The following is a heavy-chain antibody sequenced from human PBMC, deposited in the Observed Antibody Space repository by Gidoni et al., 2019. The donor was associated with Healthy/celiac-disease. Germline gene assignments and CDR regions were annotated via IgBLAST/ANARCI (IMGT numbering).Heavy chain of an antibody. J-gene: IGHJ3*02. CDR3: ASHYRDAFDI. D-gene: IGHD3-10*01. CDR2: IYPGDSDT. CDR1: EYSFTRSW. Sequence: EVQLVQSGAELQKPGASLKISWKGSEYSFTRSWIGWVRQLPGKGLEWLGIIYPGDSDTRYSPSFQGQGTISADKSISTAYLQWSSLKASDTAMYDCASHYRDAFDIWGQGTMVTVSS. V-gene: IGHV5-51*03.